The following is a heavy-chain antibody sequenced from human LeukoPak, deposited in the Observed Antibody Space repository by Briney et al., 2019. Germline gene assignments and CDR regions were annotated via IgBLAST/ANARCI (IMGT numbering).Heavy chain of an antibody. D-gene: IGHD2-21*01. J-gene: IGHJ3*02. CDR2: LSGDGGST. Sequence: GGSLRLSCAAPGLPFDDYAMHWVRQAPGKGLEWDSLLSGDGGSTYYAGSVKGRFTTSRDNSKTSLYLQMNSLRTEDTTLYYCAIDIPSDSDAFYIWGQGTMVTVSS. CDR1: GLPFDDYA. V-gene: IGHV3-43*02. CDR3: AIDIPSDSDAFYI.